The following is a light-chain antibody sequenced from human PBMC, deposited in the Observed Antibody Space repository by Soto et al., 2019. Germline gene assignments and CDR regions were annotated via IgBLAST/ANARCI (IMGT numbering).Light chain of an antibody. CDR3: EQYGSSPFT. J-gene: IGKJ2*01. CDR1: QSVRSSS. CDR2: DTS. Sequence: EIVLTQSPGTLSLSPGARATLSCRASQSVRSSSSAWYQQRPGQAPRLLIYDTSIRDTGIPDRFSGSGSGTDFTLTISRLEPEDFAVYYCEQYGSSPFTFDQGTKLEI. V-gene: IGKV3-20*01.